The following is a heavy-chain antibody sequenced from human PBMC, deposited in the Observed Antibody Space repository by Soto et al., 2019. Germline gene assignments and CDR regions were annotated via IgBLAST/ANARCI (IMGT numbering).Heavy chain of an antibody. V-gene: IGHV3-74*01. CDR1: GLIFSNYK. Sequence: PWGSLRLSCAASGLIFSNYKMHWVRQAPGKGLVWVSRINTDGSIIDYADSVKGRFTVSRDNAKNTLYLQMNSLRADGTAVYYCARDTDGLHYWGQGTLVTVSS. J-gene: IGHJ4*02. CDR3: ARDTDGLHY. CDR2: INTDGSII.